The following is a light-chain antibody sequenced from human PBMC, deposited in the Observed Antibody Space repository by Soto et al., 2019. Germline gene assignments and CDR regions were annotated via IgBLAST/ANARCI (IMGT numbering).Light chain of an antibody. CDR1: QSLVYSDGNTY. CDR2: QIS. Sequence: DVVLTQTPLSSPVTLGQPASISCRSSQSLVYSDGNTYLSWLQQRPGQPPRLLIYQISNRFSGVPGRFNGSGAGTDFTLKISRVEAEDVGVYYCMQFAHFPRTFGQGTKVEI. V-gene: IGKV2-24*01. CDR3: MQFAHFPRT. J-gene: IGKJ1*01.